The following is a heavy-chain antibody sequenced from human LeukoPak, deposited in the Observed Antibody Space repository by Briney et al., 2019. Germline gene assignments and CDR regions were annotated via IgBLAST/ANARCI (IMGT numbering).Heavy chain of an antibody. V-gene: IGHV4-61*02. J-gene: IGHJ5*02. Sequence: SETLSLTCTVSGGSISSGSYYWSWIRQPAGKGLEWIGRIYTSGNTNYNPSLKSRVTMSIDTSKNQFSLKLSSVTAADTAVYYCARESRTVTADGRWFDPWGQGTLVTVSS. D-gene: IGHD2-21*02. CDR2: IYTSGNT. CDR1: GGSISSGSYY. CDR3: ARESRTVTADGRWFDP.